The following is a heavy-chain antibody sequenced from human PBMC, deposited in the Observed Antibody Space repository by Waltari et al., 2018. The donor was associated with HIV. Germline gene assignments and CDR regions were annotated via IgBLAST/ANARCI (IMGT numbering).Heavy chain of an antibody. CDR1: GYTFTSYD. D-gene: IGHD6-13*01. CDR2: INPSSGNT. J-gene: IGHJ5*02. Sequence: QVQLVQSGAEVKKPGASVKVSCKASGYTFTSYDINWVRQATGQGLEWMAWINPSSGNTGYAQKCQGRVTMTRNTAISTAYRGLSRLRSEDTAVYYCARGGIAAACIGPTPNWFDPWGQGTLVTVSS. V-gene: IGHV1-8*01. CDR3: ARGGIAAACIGPTPNWFDP.